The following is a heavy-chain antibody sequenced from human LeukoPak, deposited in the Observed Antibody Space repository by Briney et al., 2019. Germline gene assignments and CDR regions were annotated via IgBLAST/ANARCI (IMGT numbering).Heavy chain of an antibody. CDR1: GYTFTDYY. J-gene: IGHJ4*02. CDR3: ARGGPRNYYGSGSYNDY. D-gene: IGHD3-10*01. CDR2: LNPNSGGT. V-gene: IGHV1-2*02. Sequence: ASVKVSCKASGYTFTDYYMHWVRRAPGQGLEWMGWLNPNSGGTNYAQNVQGRVTLIRDTSISTAYMELSRLRSDDTAVYSCARGGPRNYYGSGSYNDYWGQGTLVTVSS.